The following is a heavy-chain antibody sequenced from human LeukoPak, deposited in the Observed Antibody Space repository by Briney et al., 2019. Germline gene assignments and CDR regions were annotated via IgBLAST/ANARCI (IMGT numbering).Heavy chain of an antibody. V-gene: IGHV4-39*07. Sequence: PSETLSLACTVSGGSISSSSYYWGWIRQPPGKGPEWIGSINYSGSTYYNVSLKSRVTISVDTSKNQFSLKLSSVTAADTAVYYCARAGLWMQNAFDIWGQGTMVTVSS. D-gene: IGHD5-18*01. J-gene: IGHJ3*02. CDR3: ARAGLWMQNAFDI. CDR2: INYSGST. CDR1: GGSISSSSYY.